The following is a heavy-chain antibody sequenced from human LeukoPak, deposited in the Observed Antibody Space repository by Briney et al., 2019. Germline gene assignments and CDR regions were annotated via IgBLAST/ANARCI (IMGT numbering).Heavy chain of an antibody. CDR3: AKAVWMGYDILTGYLPDY. Sequence: GGSLRLSCAASGFTFSSYAMSWVRQAPGKGLEWVSAISGSGGSTYYADSVKGRFTISRDNSKNTLYLQMNSLRAEDTAVYYCAKAVWMGYDILTGYLPDYWGQGTLATVSS. D-gene: IGHD3-9*01. J-gene: IGHJ4*02. V-gene: IGHV3-23*01. CDR2: ISGSGGST. CDR1: GFTFSSYA.